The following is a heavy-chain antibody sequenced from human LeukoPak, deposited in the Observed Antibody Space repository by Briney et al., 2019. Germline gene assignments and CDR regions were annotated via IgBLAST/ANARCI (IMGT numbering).Heavy chain of an antibody. Sequence: PGGSLRLSCVAFGFTFNTYSMNWVRQAPGKGLEWVSSISTSGNYIYYADSVKGRFTISRDNAKNSLYLQMNSLRADDTAVYFCARQTYGDYSPTDYWGQGTLVTVSS. D-gene: IGHD4-17*01. CDR3: ARQTYGDYSPTDY. CDR2: ISTSGNYI. J-gene: IGHJ4*02. CDR1: GFTFNTYS. V-gene: IGHV3-21*01.